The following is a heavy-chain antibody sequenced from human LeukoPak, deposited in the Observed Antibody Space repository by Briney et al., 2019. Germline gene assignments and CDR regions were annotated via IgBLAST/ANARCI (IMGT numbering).Heavy chain of an antibody. V-gene: IGHV3-21*01. J-gene: IGHJ4*02. D-gene: IGHD3-10*01. CDR1: GFTFSSYS. CDR2: ISSSSSYI. CDR3: ARDANYGSGSYYMSLDY. Sequence: GGSLRLSCAASGFTFSSYSMNWVRQAPGKGLEWVSSISSSSSYIYHADSVKGRFTISRDNAKNSLYLQMNSLRAEDTAVYYCARDANYGSGSYYMSLDYWGQGTLVTVSS.